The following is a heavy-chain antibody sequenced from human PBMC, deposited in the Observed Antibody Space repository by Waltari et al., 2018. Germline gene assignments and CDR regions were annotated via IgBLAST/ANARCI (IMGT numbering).Heavy chain of an antibody. Sequence: GGSISSSSYYWGWIRQPPGKGLEWIGSIYYSGSTYYNPSLKSRVTISVDTSKNQFSLKLSSVTAADTAVYYCARYYDFWSGYPYFDYWGQGTLVTVSS. CDR2: IYYSGST. J-gene: IGHJ4*02. CDR1: GGSISSSSYY. D-gene: IGHD3-3*01. V-gene: IGHV4-39*01. CDR3: ARYYDFWSGYPYFDY.